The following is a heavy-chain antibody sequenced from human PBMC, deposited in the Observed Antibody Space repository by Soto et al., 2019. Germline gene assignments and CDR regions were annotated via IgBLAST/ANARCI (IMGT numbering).Heavy chain of an antibody. J-gene: IGHJ4*02. Sequence: LSLTCTVSGGSISSGGYYWSWIRQHPGKGLEWIGYIYYSGSTYYNPSLKSRVTISVDTSKNQFSLKLSSVTAADTAVYYCATMGSPVTGLYYFDYWGQGTLVTVSS. CDR2: IYYSGST. CDR3: ATMGSPVTGLYYFDY. CDR1: GGSISSGGYY. V-gene: IGHV4-31*03. D-gene: IGHD4-17*01.